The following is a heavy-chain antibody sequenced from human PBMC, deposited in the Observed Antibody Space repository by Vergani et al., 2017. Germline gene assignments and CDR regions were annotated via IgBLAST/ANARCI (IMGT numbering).Heavy chain of an antibody. D-gene: IGHD3-10*01. CDR3: ARPYGSGGHDAFDI. Sequence: QITLKESGPTLVKPTQTLTLTCTFSGFSLSSRGVGVGWIRQPPGKALEWLALIYWNDDKRYSPSLKSRLTITKDTSKNQVVLTMTNMDPVDTATYYCARPYGSGGHDAFDIWGQGTMVTVSS. J-gene: IGHJ3*02. CDR2: IYWNDDK. V-gene: IGHV2-5*01. CDR1: GFSLSSRGVG.